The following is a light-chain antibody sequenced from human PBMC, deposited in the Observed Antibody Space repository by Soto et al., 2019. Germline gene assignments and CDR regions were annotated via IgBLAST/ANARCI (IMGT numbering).Light chain of an antibody. CDR2: LEGSGSY. CDR1: SGHSSYI. V-gene: IGLV4-60*02. J-gene: IGLJ3*02. CDR3: ETWDSNTHTV. Sequence: QPVRTQSSSASASLGSSVKPTCTLSSGHSSYIIAWHQQQPGKAPRYLMKLEGSGSYNKGSGVPDRFSGSSSGADRYLTISNLQFEDEADYYCETWDSNTHTVFGGGTKVTVL.